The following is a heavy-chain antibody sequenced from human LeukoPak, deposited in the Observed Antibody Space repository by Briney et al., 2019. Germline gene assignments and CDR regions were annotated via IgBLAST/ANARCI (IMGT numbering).Heavy chain of an antibody. J-gene: IGHJ6*03. V-gene: IGHV1-18*01. D-gene: IGHD5-12*01. CDR2: ISAYNGNT. CDR3: ARGSGYEMYYYYYYYMDV. Sequence: GASVKVSCKASGYTFTSYGISWVRQAPGQGLEWMGWISAYNGNTNYAQKLQGRVTMTTDTSTSTAYMELRSLRSDDTAVYYCARGSGYEMYYYYYYYMDVWGKGTTVTVSS. CDR1: GYTFTSYG.